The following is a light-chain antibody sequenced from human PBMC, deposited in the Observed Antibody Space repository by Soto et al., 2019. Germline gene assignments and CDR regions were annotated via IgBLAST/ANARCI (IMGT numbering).Light chain of an antibody. Sequence: EIVLTQSPATLSLSPGERATLSCRASQSVSNYLAWYQQKPGQAPRLLIYDTSTRATGIPARFSGSGSGTDFTLTVSSLEPEDFAVYYCLQHNSYPWTFGQGTKVEIK. J-gene: IGKJ1*01. CDR1: QSVSNY. V-gene: IGKV3-11*01. CDR3: LQHNSYPWT. CDR2: DTS.